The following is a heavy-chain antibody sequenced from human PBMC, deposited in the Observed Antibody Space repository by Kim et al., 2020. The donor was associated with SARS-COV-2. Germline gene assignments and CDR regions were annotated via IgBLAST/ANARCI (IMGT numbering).Heavy chain of an antibody. CDR3: ARPGSPPCWYYFGY. D-gene: IGHD3-10*01. V-gene: IGHV4-39*01. Sequence: SPSLQSRVTISVDTSKNQFSLKMSSVSAADTSLYYCARPGSPPCWYYFGYWGQGTLVTVSS. J-gene: IGHJ4*02.